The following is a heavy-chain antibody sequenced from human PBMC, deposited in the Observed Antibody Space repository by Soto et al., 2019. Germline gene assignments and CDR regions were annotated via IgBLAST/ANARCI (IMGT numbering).Heavy chain of an antibody. J-gene: IGHJ4*02. CDR3: GRGLIEAPATDY. CDR2: INGDGSNT. D-gene: IGHD6-13*01. Sequence: GGALRLSCAASGFTLSSYWMHWVRQAPGKGLVWVSHINGDGSNTNYADSVKGRFTISRDNAKNTLYLQMNTLRAEDTAVYYCGRGLIEAPATDYWGQGTLVTVSS. V-gene: IGHV3-74*01. CDR1: GFTLSSYW.